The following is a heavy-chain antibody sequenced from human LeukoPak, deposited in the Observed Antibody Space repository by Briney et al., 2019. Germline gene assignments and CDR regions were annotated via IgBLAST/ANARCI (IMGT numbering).Heavy chain of an antibody. V-gene: IGHV3-23*01. D-gene: IGHD3-22*01. CDR2: ISGSGGST. CDR1: GFTFSSYA. CDR3: AKSPYYYDIRRKPGYFDY. Sequence: PGGSLRLSCAASGFTFSSYAMSWVRQAPGKGLEWVSAISGSGGSTYYADSVKGRFTISRDNSKNTLYLQMNSLRAEDAAVYYCAKSPYYYDIRRKPGYFDYWGQGTLVSVSS. J-gene: IGHJ4*02.